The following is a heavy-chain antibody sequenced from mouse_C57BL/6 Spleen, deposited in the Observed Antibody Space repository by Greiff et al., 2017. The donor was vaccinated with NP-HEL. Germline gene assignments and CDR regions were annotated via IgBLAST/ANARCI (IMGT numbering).Heavy chain of an antibody. D-gene: IGHD4-1*01. CDR1: GFTFSDYY. Sequence: LKESGGGLVQPGGSLKLSCAASGFTFSDYYMYWVRQTPEKRLEWVAYISNGGGSTYYPDTVKGRFTISRVNAKNTLYLQMSRRKSEDTAMYYCARGAGTPFAYWGQGTLVTVSA. V-gene: IGHV5-12*01. CDR3: ARGAGTPFAY. J-gene: IGHJ3*01. CDR2: ISNGGGST.